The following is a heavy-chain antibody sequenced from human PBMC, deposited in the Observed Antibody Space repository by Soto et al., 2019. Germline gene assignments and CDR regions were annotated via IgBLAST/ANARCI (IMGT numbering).Heavy chain of an antibody. Sequence: SSVKVSCKASGGTFSSYAISWVRQAPGQGLEWMGGIIPIFGTANYAQKFQGRVTITADESTSTAYMELSSLRSEDTAVYYCASDGKDTAMAPFDYWGQGTMVTVSS. J-gene: IGHJ4*02. CDR1: GGTFSSYA. CDR3: ASDGKDTAMAPFDY. D-gene: IGHD5-18*01. V-gene: IGHV1-69*13. CDR2: IIPIFGTA.